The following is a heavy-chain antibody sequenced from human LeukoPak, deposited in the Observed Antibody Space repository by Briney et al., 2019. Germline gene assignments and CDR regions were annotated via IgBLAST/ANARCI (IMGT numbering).Heavy chain of an antibody. D-gene: IGHD4-11*01. CDR2: IYSGGST. CDR1: GFTVSSNY. Sequence: PGGSLRLSCAASGFTVSSNYMSWVRQAPGKGLEWVSVIYSGGSTYYADSVKGRFTISRDSSKNTLYLQMNSLRAEDTAVYYCARSTTVTLYGMDVWGQGTTVTVSS. CDR3: ARSTTVTLYGMDV. V-gene: IGHV3-53*01. J-gene: IGHJ6*02.